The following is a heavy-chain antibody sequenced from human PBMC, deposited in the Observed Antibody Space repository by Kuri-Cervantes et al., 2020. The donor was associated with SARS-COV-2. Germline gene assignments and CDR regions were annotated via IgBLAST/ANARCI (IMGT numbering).Heavy chain of an antibody. CDR1: GITFSNYC. Sequence: GESLKISCAASGITFSNYCMSWVRQAPGEGLEWVAVISYDGSNKYYADSVKGRFTISRDNSKNTLYLQMNSLRAEDTAVYYCARDGKYYDILTGYYTGGPQYYYYYMDVWGKGTTVTVSS. J-gene: IGHJ6*03. D-gene: IGHD3-9*01. V-gene: IGHV3-30*03. CDR3: ARDGKYYDILTGYYTGGPQYYYYYMDV. CDR2: ISYDGSNK.